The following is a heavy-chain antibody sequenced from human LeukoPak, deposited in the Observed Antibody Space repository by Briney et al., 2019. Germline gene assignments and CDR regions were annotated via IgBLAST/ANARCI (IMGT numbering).Heavy chain of an antibody. CDR1: GFTFSSYW. CDR3: AKDRQWLVRTNFDY. Sequence: PGGSLRLSCAASGFTFSSYWMHWVRQAPGKGLVWVSRINSDGSSTSYADSVKGRFTISRDNSKNTLYLQMNSLRAEDTAVYYCAKDRQWLVRTNFDYWGQGTLVTVSS. V-gene: IGHV3-74*01. D-gene: IGHD6-19*01. J-gene: IGHJ4*02. CDR2: INSDGSST.